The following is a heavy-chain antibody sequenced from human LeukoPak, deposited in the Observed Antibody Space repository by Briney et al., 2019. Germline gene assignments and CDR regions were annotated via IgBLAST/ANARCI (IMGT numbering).Heavy chain of an antibody. D-gene: IGHD3-10*01. CDR1: GGSFSGYY. J-gene: IGHJ4*02. CDR3: ARGIRLVQGTTPKPTYYFDY. V-gene: IGHV4-34*01. Sequence: PSETLSLTCAVYGGSFSGYYWSWIRQPPGKGLEWIGEINHSGSTNYNPSLKSRVTISVDTSKNQFSLKLSSVTAADTAVYYCARGIRLVQGTTPKPTYYFDYWGQGTLVTVSS. CDR2: INHSGST.